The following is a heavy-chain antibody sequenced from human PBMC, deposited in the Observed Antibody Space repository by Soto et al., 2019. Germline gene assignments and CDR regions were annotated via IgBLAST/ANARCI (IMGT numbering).Heavy chain of an antibody. V-gene: IGHV1-18*01. CDR3: ARDTRAYCGGDCYGYY. D-gene: IGHD2-21*02. CDR1: GYTFTSYG. CDR2: ISAYNGNT. Sequence: ASVKVSCKASGYTFTSYGISWVRQAPGQGLEWMGWISAYNGNTNYAQKLQGRVTMTTDTSTSTAYMELRSLRSDDTAVYYCARDTRAYCGGDCYGYYWGQGTLVTVSS. J-gene: IGHJ4*02.